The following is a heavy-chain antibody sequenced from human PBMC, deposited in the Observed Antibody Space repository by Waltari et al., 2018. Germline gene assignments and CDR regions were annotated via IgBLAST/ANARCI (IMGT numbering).Heavy chain of an antibody. CDR1: GGSISSKNW. J-gene: IGHJ3*02. CDR3: ARGDDYGDLDAFDI. V-gene: IGHV4-4*02. D-gene: IGHD4-17*01. CDR2: IYHSGRT. Sequence: QVQLQESGPGLVKPSGTLSLTCAVSGGSISSKNWWSWVRPPPGKGLEWIGEIYHSGRTNYNPSLKSRVTISVDKSKNHFSVKVSSVTAADTAVYYCARGDDYGDLDAFDIWGQGTMVTVSS.